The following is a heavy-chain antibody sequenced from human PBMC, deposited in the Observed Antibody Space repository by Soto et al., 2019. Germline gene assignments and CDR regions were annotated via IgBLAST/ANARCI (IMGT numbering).Heavy chain of an antibody. Sequence: ASVRVSCRAYGSTFPSSGIRWVRQAPGRGLEWMVWISASNGTTNYAQKLQGRVTMTTDTSTSTAYMERRSLRSDDTAVYYCAARGTDGYKYGPGPPHFDYWRKGTLVTVSS. V-gene: IGHV1-18*04. CDR1: GSTFPSSG. D-gene: IGHD5-12*01. CDR2: ISASNGTT. J-gene: IGHJ4*02. CDR3: AARGTDGYKYGPGPPHFDY.